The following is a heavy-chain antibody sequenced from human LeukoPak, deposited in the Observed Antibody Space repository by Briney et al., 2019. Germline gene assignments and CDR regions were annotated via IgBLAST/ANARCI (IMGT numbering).Heavy chain of an antibody. Sequence: GGSLRLSCAASGFTFSIFATVWVRQPPGGGLEWVSSIFTSGGEIHYADSVKGRFTISRDNSKNTLYLQMSSLRAEDTAVYYWAKDQGLYNDWGQGTLVTVSS. CDR3: AKDQGLYND. J-gene: IGHJ4*02. V-gene: IGHV3-23*01. CDR1: GFTFSIFA. D-gene: IGHD1-14*01. CDR2: IFTSGGEI.